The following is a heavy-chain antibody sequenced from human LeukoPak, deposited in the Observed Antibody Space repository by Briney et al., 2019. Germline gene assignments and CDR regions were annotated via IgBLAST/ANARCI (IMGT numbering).Heavy chain of an antibody. D-gene: IGHD6-13*01. CDR1: GFPFSSDA. CDR2: ISSYGGGT. Sequence: QSGGSLRLPCSASGFPFSSDAMHWVRKAPGQGLEYVSGISSYGGGTYYADSVKGRFTISRDNSKNTLYLQMSSLRAEDTAVYYCVKGGSSTWSWFDPWGQGTLVTVSS. J-gene: IGHJ5*02. CDR3: VKGGSSTWSWFDP. V-gene: IGHV3-64D*09.